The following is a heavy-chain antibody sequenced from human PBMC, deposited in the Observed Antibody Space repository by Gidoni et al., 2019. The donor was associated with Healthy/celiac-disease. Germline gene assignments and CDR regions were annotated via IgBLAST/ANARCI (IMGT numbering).Heavy chain of an antibody. CDR3: ARGDIVVVVAATGPYYYGMDV. J-gene: IGHJ6*04. V-gene: IGHV1-69*01. CDR2: IIPIFGTA. Sequence: QVQLVQSGAEVKKPGSSVTVSCQASGGTFSSYSISWVRQAPGQGLEWMGGIIPIFGTANYAQKFQGRVTITADESTSTAYMERSSLRSEDTAVYYCARGDIVVVVAATGPYYYGMDVWGKGTTVTVSS. CDR1: GGTFSSYS. D-gene: IGHD2-15*01.